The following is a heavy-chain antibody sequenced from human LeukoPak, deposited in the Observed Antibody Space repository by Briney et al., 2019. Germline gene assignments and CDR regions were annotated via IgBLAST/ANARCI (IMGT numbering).Heavy chain of an antibody. V-gene: IGHV3-9*01. CDR2: ISWNSGSI. CDR1: GFTFDDHA. CDR3: ARFGTKRGPFDY. J-gene: IGHJ4*02. D-gene: IGHD3-10*01. Sequence: PTGGSLRLSCAASGFTFDDHAMHWVRQAPGKSLEWVSGISWNSGSIGYAASVKGRFTISRDNAKNSLYLQMNSLRAEDTAVYYCARFGTKRGPFDYWGQGTLVTVSS.